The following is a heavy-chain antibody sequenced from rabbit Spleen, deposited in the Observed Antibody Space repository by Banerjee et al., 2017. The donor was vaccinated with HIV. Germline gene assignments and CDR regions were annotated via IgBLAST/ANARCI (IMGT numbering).Heavy chain of an antibody. CDR1: GFDFSTYS. J-gene: IGHJ6*01. V-gene: IGHV1S47*01. Sequence: QEQLVESGGGLVQPGGSLKLSCKASGFDFSTYSMSWVRQAPGKGLEWIGYIVPIFGVTYYANWVNGRFTISSHNAQSTVDLKMTSLTAADTATYFCARDTGSSFSSYGMDLWGQGTLVTVS. CDR3: ARDTGSSFSSYGMDL. CDR2: IVPIFGVT. D-gene: IGHD8-1*01.